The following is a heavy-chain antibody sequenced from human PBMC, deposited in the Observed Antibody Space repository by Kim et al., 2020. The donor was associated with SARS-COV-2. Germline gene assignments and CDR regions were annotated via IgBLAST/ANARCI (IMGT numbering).Heavy chain of an antibody. CDR1: GGTFSSYA. CDR2: IIPIFGTA. CDR3: ARARFDSSSWYPFDY. Sequence: KVSCKASGGTFSSYAISWVRQAPGQGLEWMGGIIPIFGTANYAQKFQGRVTITADESTSTAYMELSSLRSEDTAVYYCARARFDSSSWYPFDYWGQGTLVTVSS. D-gene: IGHD6-13*01. V-gene: IGHV1-69*01. J-gene: IGHJ4*02.